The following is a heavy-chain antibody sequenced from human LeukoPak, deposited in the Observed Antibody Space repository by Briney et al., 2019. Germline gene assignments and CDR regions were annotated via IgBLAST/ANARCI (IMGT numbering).Heavy chain of an antibody. J-gene: IGHJ4*02. CDR2: IIPIFGTA. Sequence: GASVKVSCKASGYTFTSYGISWVRQAPGQGLEWMGGIIPIFGTANYAQKFQGRVTITADESTSTAYMELSSLRSEDTAVYYCARDPPHASGWGQGTLVTVSS. D-gene: IGHD2-2*01. CDR1: GYTFTSYG. V-gene: IGHV1-69*13. CDR3: ARDPPHASG.